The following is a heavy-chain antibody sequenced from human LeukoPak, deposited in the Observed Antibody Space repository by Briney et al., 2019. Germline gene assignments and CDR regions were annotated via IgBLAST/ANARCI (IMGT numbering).Heavy chain of an antibody. J-gene: IGHJ4*02. Sequence: PSQTLSLTCDISGDSVSSNSAAWNWIRQSPSRGLEWLGRTYYRSKWYNDYAVSVKSRITINPDTSKNQFSLQLNSVTPEDTAVYYCARGDYYDSSGYFMGFDYWGQGTLVTVSS. CDR3: ARGDYYDSSGYFMGFDY. V-gene: IGHV6-1*01. D-gene: IGHD3-22*01. CDR2: TYYRSKWYN. CDR1: GDSVSSNSAA.